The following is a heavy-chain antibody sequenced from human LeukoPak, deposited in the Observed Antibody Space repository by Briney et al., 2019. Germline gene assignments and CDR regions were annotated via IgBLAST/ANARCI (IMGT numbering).Heavy chain of an antibody. V-gene: IGHV3-21*01. CDR3: ARDLGVGMDV. J-gene: IGHJ6*02. D-gene: IGHD1-26*01. Sequence: KSGGSLRLSCAASGFTFSSYSMNWVRQAPGKGLEWVSSISSSSSYIYYADSVKGRFTISRDNAKNSLYLQMNSLRAEDTAVYYCARDLGVGMDVWGQGTTVTVSS. CDR1: GFTFSSYS. CDR2: ISSSSSYI.